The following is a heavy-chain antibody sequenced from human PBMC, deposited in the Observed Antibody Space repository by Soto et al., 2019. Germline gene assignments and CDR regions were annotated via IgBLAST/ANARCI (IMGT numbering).Heavy chain of an antibody. Sequence: QVQLVESGGGVVQPGRSLRLSCAASGFTFSNYGIHWVRQAPGKGLEWVAVIWYDGSYKYAADSVKGRFTISRDNSKNTLYLQMNSLRAEDTAVYYCARDKAHGYFDLWGRGTLVTVSS. CDR1: GFTFSNYG. V-gene: IGHV3-33*01. J-gene: IGHJ2*01. CDR2: IWYDGSYK. CDR3: ARDKAHGYFDL.